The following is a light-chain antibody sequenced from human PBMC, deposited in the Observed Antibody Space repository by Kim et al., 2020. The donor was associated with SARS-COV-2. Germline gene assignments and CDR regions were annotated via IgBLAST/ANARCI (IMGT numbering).Light chain of an antibody. Sequence: GSAGERVTLSCRASQNVNSDVAWYRQTPGQPPKLLLYRASFRASGVPARFSGSGSGTDFALTIASVQSEDFAVYYCHQYNTWPRTFGLGTKVDIK. CDR2: RAS. CDR3: HQYNTWPRT. CDR1: QNVNSD. V-gene: IGKV3-15*01. J-gene: IGKJ1*01.